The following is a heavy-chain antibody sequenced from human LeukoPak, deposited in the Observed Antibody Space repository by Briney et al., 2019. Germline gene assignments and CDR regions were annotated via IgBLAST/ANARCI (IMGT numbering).Heavy chain of an antibody. J-gene: IGHJ4*02. CDR2: MKPNSGNT. Sequence: ASGKVSCKAAGYSLTDYDIDWVRQAPGQGLEWMGWMKPNSGNTGYAQNFQGRVTISGATSTTTAYMELSSLTSEDTAVYYCARQTEGFDYWGQGTLVTVSS. V-gene: IGHV1-8*01. CDR1: GYSLTDYD. CDR3: ARQTEGFDY.